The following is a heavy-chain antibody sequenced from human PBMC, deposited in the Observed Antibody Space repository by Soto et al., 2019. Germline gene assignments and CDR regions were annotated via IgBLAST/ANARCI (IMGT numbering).Heavy chain of an antibody. D-gene: IGHD6-13*01. CDR1: GFTFSSYW. V-gene: IGHV3-74*01. J-gene: IGHJ6*02. CDR2: INSDGSST. CDR3: ASSWQQNGMDV. Sequence: EVQLVESGGGLVQPGGSLRLSCAASGFTFSSYWMHWIRQAPGKGLVWVSRINSDGSSTSYADSVKGRFTISRDNAKNTLYLQMNSLRAEDTAVYYCASSWQQNGMDVWGQGTTVTVSS.